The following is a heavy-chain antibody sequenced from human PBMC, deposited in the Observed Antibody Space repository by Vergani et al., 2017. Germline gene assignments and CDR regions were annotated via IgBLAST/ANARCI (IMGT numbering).Heavy chain of an antibody. CDR2: ISGSGGST. CDR3: AKSYMWLRFGILDY. J-gene: IGHJ4*02. Sequence: VQLVESGGGVVQPGRSLRLSCAASGFTFSSYAMSWVRQAPGKGLEWVSAISGSGGSTYYADSVKGRFTISRDNSKNTLYLQMNSLRAEDTAVYYCAKSYMWLRFGILDYWGQGTLVTVSS. CDR1: GFTFSSYA. D-gene: IGHD5-12*01. V-gene: IGHV3-23*04.